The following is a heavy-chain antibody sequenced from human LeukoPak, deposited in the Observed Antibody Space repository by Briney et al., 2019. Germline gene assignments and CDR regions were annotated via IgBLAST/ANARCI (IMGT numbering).Heavy chain of an antibody. D-gene: IGHD6-6*01. V-gene: IGHV3-33*01. J-gene: IGHJ4*02. CDR3: ARRRGPYSSSLPDY. Sequence: GGSLRLSCAASGFTFSSYGMHWVRQAPGKGLEWVAVIWYDGSNKYYADSVKGRFTISRDNSKNTPYLQMNSLRAEDTAVYYCARRRGPYSSSLPDYWGQGTLVTVSS. CDR1: GFTFSSYG. CDR2: IWYDGSNK.